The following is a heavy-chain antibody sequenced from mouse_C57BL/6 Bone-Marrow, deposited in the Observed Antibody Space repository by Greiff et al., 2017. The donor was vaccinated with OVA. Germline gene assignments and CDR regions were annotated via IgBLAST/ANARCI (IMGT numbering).Heavy chain of an antibody. CDR3: ARPEGFAY. Sequence: DVKLVESGGDLVKPGGSLKLSCAASGFTFSSYGMSWVRQTPDKRLEWVATISSGGSYTYYPDSVKGRFTISRDNAKNTLYLQMSSLKSEDTAMYSCARPEGFAYWGQGTLVTVSA. CDR1: GFTFSSYG. J-gene: IGHJ3*01. V-gene: IGHV5-6*02. CDR2: ISSGGSYT.